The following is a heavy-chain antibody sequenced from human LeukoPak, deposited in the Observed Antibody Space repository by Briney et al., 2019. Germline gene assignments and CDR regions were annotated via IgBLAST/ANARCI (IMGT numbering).Heavy chain of an antibody. J-gene: IGHJ4*02. CDR3: ALLRRQLYYFDY. CDR2: IYYSGST. V-gene: IGHV4-59*01. D-gene: IGHD4-17*01. Sequence: SETLSHTCTVSGGSISSYYWSWIRQPPGKGLEWIGYIYYSGSTNYNPSLKSRVTISVDTSKNQFSLKLSSVTAADTAVYYCALLRRQLYYFDYWGQGALVTVSS. CDR1: GGSISSYY.